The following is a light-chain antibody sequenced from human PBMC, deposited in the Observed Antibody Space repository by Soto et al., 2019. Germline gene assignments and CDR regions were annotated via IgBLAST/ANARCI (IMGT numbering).Light chain of an antibody. Sequence: EIVMTQSPATLSVSPGERATLSCRASQSVSSNLAWYQQKPGQAPRLLIYGASTRATGIPARFSGSGSGTEFTLTISSLQSEDFAVYYGQQYNNWPGTFGHGTKVEIK. CDR1: QSVSSN. V-gene: IGKV3-15*01. J-gene: IGKJ1*01. CDR2: GAS. CDR3: QQYNNWPGT.